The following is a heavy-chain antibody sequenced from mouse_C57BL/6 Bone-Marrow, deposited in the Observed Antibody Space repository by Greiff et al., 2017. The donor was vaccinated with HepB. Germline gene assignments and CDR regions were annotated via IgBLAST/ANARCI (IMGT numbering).Heavy chain of an antibody. CDR3: ARGGPTIVTTWYFDV. Sequence: EVKVVESGGGLAKPGGSLKLSCAASGFTFSSYAMSWVRQTPEKRLEWVATISDGGSYTYYPDNVKGRFTISRDNAKNNLYLQMSHLKSEDTAMYYCARGGPTIVTTWYFDVWGTGTTVTVSS. CDR1: GFTFSSYA. J-gene: IGHJ1*03. V-gene: IGHV5-4*03. CDR2: ISDGGSYT. D-gene: IGHD2-5*01.